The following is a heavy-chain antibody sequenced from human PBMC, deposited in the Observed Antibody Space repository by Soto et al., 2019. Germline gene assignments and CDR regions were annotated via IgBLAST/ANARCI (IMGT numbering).Heavy chain of an antibody. V-gene: IGHV4-59*08. CDR2: IYYSGST. Sequence: SETLSLTCTVSGGSISSYYWSWIRQPPGKGLEWIGYIYYSGSTNYNPSLKSRVTISVDTSKNQFSLKLGSVTAADTAVYYCARRSIEYSREGLDMYYYYYYYMDVWGKGTTVTVSS. CDR1: GGSISSYY. J-gene: IGHJ6*03. D-gene: IGHD6-6*01. CDR3: ARRSIEYSREGLDMYYYYYYYMDV.